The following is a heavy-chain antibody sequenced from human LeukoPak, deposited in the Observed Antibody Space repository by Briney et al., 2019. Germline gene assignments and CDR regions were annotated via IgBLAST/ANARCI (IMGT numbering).Heavy chain of an antibody. D-gene: IGHD3-3*01. Sequence: GGSLRLSCAASGFTFSSYAMSWVRQAPGKGLEWVSAISGSGGSTYYADSVKGRFTISRDNSKNTLYLQMNSLRAEDTAVYYCYRSGTIFRSGTRFGPWGQGTLVTVSS. CDR1: GFTFSSYA. J-gene: IGHJ5*02. CDR2: ISGSGGST. V-gene: IGHV3-23*01. CDR3: YRSGTIFRSGTRFGP.